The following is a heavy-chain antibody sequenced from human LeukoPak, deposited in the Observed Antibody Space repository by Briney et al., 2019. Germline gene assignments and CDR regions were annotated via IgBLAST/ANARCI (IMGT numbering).Heavy chain of an antibody. V-gene: IGHV1-18*04. J-gene: IGHJ4*02. D-gene: IGHD3-16*02. CDR3: ARVGFYDYVLGSYRTVDY. CDR1: GYTFNSCG. Sequence: ASVELPCRASGYTFNSCGISWVRQAPGQGLEWMRWISAYSCNTKYAQKLQGRDTMPTHTSKSTVYMELRSLRSDDTAVYYCARVGFYDYVLGSYRTVDYWGQGTLVTVSS. CDR2: ISAYSCNT.